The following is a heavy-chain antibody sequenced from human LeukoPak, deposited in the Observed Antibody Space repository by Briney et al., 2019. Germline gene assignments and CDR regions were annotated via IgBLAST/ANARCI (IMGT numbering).Heavy chain of an antibody. Sequence: PSETLSLTCTVSVGSISSSDFYWGWIRQPPGKGLEWIGSISYSGNTYYNPSLKSRVTISVDTSKNQFSLKLSSVTAADTAVYYCARGSGDCSRTSCYLYHFHAWGQGTLVTVSS. CDR3: ARGSGDCSRTSCYLYHFHA. V-gene: IGHV4-39*01. CDR1: VGSISSSDFY. J-gene: IGHJ4*02. D-gene: IGHD2-2*01. CDR2: ISYSGNT.